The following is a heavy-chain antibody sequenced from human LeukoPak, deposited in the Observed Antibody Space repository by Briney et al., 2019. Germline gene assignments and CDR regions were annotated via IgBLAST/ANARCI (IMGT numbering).Heavy chain of an antibody. J-gene: IGHJ4*02. Sequence: GASVKVSCKASGYTFTSYDISWVRQATGQGLEWMGWMNPNSGNTGYAQKFQGRVTMTRNTSISTAYMELSSLRSEDTAVYYCARSLGYSGYETLFDYWGQGTLVTVSS. CDR3: ARSLGYSGYETLFDY. CDR1: GYTFTSYD. V-gene: IGHV1-8*01. D-gene: IGHD5-12*01. CDR2: MNPNSGNT.